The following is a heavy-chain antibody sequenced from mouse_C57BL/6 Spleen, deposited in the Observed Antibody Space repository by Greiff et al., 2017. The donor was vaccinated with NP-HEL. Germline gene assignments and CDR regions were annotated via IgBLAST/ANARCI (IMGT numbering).Heavy chain of an antibody. CDR2: INPNNGGT. CDR3: ARAGTAWFAY. Sequence: EVQLQQSGPELVKPGASVKISCKASGYTFTDYYMNWVKQSHGKSLEWIGDINPNNGGTSYNQKFKGKATLTVEKSSSTAYMELRSLTSEDSAVYYCARAGTAWFAYWGQGTLVTVSA. J-gene: IGHJ3*01. V-gene: IGHV1-26*01. D-gene: IGHD4-1*01. CDR1: GYTFTDYY.